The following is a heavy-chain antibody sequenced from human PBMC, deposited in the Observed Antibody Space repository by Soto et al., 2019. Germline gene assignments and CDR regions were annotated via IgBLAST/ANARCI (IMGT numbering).Heavy chain of an antibody. CDR3: ARGVPRGYSYGFNYYYYGMDV. J-gene: IGHJ6*02. D-gene: IGHD5-18*01. Sequence: VKVSCKASGGTFSSYATSWVRQAPGQGLEWMGGIIPIFGTANYAQKFQGRVTITADESTSTAYMELSSLRSEDTAVYYCARGVPRGYSYGFNYYYYGMDVWGQGTTVTVSS. V-gene: IGHV1-69*01. CDR2: IIPIFGTA. CDR1: GGTFSSYA.